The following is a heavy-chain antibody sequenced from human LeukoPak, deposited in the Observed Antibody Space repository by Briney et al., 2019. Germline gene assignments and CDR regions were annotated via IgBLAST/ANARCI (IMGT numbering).Heavy chain of an antibody. CDR3: AKNLYDSSGYYVDY. CDR1: GFTFSSYA. V-gene: IGHV3-30-3*02. Sequence: GGSLRLSCAASGFTFSSYAMHWVRQAPGKGLEWVAVISYDGSNKYYADSVKGRFTISRDNSKNTLYLQMNSLRAEDTAVYYCAKNLYDSSGYYVDYWGQGTLVTVSS. CDR2: ISYDGSNK. D-gene: IGHD3-22*01. J-gene: IGHJ4*02.